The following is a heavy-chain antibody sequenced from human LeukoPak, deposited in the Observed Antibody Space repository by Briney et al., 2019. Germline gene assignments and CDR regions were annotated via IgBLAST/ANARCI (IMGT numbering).Heavy chain of an antibody. CDR3: ANGEKYSSSSGGFDY. CDR2: ISYDGSNK. D-gene: IGHD6-6*01. Sequence: PGRSLRLSCAASGFTFSSYGMHWVRQAPGKGLEWVAVISYDGSNKYYADSVKGRFTISRDNSKNTLYLQMNSLRAEDTAVYYCANGEKYSSSSGGFDYWGQGTLVTVSS. CDR1: GFTFSSYG. V-gene: IGHV3-30*18. J-gene: IGHJ4*02.